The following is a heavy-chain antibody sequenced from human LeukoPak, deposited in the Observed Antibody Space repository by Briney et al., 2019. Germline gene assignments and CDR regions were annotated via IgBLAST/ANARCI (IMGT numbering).Heavy chain of an antibody. CDR3: AKDWELGS. D-gene: IGHD1-26*01. CDR1: GASISSYY. J-gene: IGHJ5*02. Sequence: SETLSLTCSVSGASISSYYWNWIRQPPGKGLEWIGNIYIRGSTNYNPSLKSRVTISLDTSRDQFSLKLTSVTAADTAFYYCAKDWELGSWGQGTLVTVSS. CDR2: IYIRGST. V-gene: IGHV4-59*01.